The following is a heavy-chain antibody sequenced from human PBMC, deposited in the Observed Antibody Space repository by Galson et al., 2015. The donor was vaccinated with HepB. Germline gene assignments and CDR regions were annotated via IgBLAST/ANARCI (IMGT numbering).Heavy chain of an antibody. D-gene: IGHD2-8*01. Sequence: SLRLSCAASGFTFSNYWMNWVRQAPGKGLEWVSGISWNSGSIGYADSVKGRFTISRDNAKNSLYLQMNSLRAEDTALYYCAKSALLMVYAMGGMDVWGQGTTVTVSS. CDR3: AKSALLMVYAMGGMDV. V-gene: IGHV3-9*01. CDR2: ISWNSGSI. CDR1: GFTFSNYW. J-gene: IGHJ6*02.